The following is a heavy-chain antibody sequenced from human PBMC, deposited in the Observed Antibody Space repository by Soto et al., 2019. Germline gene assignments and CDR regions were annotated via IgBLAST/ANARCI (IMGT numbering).Heavy chain of an antibody. J-gene: IGHJ4*02. CDR2: ISSSSSII. V-gene: IGHV3-48*01. Sequence: GGSLRLSCAASGFTFRSYSMNWVRQAPGKGLEWVSYISSSSSIIYYADSVKGRFTISRDNAKNSLYLQMNSLRAEDTAVYYCARDAPPDDYWGQGTLVTVSS. CDR3: ARDAPPDDY. CDR1: GFTFRSYS.